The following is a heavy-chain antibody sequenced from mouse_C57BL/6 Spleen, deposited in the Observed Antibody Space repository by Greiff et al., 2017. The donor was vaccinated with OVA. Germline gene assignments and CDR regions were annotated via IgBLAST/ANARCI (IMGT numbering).Heavy chain of an antibody. D-gene: IGHD2-5*01. J-gene: IGHJ4*01. CDR2: IDPSDSTT. Sequence: VQLQQPGAELVKPGASVKLSCKASGYTFTSYWMQWVKQRPGQGLEWIGEIDPSDSTTNYNQKFKGKATLTVDTSSSTAYMQLISLTSEDSAVYYGARGGYSNYVRAMDYWGQGTSVTVSS. V-gene: IGHV1-50*01. CDR1: GYTFTSYW. CDR3: ARGGYSNYVRAMDY.